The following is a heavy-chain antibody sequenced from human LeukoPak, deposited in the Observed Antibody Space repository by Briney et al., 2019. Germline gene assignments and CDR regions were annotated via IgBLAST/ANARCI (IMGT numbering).Heavy chain of an antibody. D-gene: IGHD3-3*01. Sequence: AGGSLRLSCAASGFTVSSNYMSWVRQAPGKGLEWVSVIYSGGSTYYADSVKGRFTISRDNSKNTLYLQMNSLRAEDTAVYYCASNTRFRYYDFWSGPDYWGQGTLVTVSS. CDR3: ASNTRFRYYDFWSGPDY. J-gene: IGHJ4*02. CDR2: IYSGGST. V-gene: IGHV3-66*02. CDR1: GFTVSSNY.